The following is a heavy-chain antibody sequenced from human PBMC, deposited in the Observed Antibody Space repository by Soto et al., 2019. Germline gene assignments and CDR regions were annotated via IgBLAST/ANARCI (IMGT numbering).Heavy chain of an antibody. CDR1: GFTFSSYA. CDR3: ARRKSGWYFDL. J-gene: IGHJ2*01. Sequence: EVQLLESGGGLVQPGGSLRLSCAASGFTFSSYAMNWVRQAPGNGLEWVSVISGSGDSTYYADSVKGRFTISRDNSKNTLYLQMNSLSAEDTAVYYCARRKSGWYFDLWGRGILVTVYS. V-gene: IGHV3-23*01. CDR2: ISGSGDST.